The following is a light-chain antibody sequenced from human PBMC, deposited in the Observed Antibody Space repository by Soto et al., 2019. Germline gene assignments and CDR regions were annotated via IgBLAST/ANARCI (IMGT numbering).Light chain of an antibody. CDR1: QSIRSIY. CDR2: GAS. J-gene: IGKJ1*01. Sequence: EIVLTQSPGTLSLSPGERATLSCRASQSIRSIYLAWYQQKPGQPPRLLIYGASTRATGIPDRFSGSGSGTDFTLTISRLEPEDFEVYYCQQYGSSPQTFGQGTKVDIK. CDR3: QQYGSSPQT. V-gene: IGKV3-20*01.